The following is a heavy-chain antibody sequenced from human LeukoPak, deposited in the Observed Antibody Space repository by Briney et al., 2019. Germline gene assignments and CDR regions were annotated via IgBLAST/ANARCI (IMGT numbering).Heavy chain of an antibody. CDR3: ARSLRYNSFSSDS. CDR1: GGTFSSYA. V-gene: IGHV1-8*03. CDR2: MNPNSGNT. Sequence: GASVKVSCKASGGTFSSYAISWVRQAPGQGLEWMGWMNPNSGNTGYAQKFLGRVTITTNTSISTAYMELSSLRSEDTAVYYCARSLRYNSFSSDSWGQGTLVTVSS. D-gene: IGHD1-20*01. J-gene: IGHJ4*02.